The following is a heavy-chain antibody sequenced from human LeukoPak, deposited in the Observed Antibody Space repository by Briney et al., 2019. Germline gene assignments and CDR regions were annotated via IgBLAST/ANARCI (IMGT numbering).Heavy chain of an antibody. J-gene: IGHJ6*04. CDR3: AGGYPGGV. Sequence: GGSLRLSCAASGFTFSSYSMNWVRQAPGKGLEWVSYISGSSSTIYYADSVKGRFTISRDYAKNSLYLRMNSLRVEDTAVYYCAGGYPGGVWGRGTTVSVSS. CDR2: ISGSSSTI. D-gene: IGHD1-14*01. CDR1: GFTFSSYS. V-gene: IGHV3-48*01.